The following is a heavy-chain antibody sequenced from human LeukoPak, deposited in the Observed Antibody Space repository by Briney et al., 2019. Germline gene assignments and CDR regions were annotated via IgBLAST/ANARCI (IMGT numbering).Heavy chain of an antibody. CDR1: GFTFTNYW. CDR2: INPDGSST. V-gene: IGHV3-74*01. Sequence: GGSLRLSCAASGFTFTNYWMVWVRQAPGKGLVWVSRINPDGSSTSYVSSVKGRFIISRDNGKNMLYLQMDSLRAEDAAVYYCATSQKAAGPLQYFQHWGQGTLVTVSS. D-gene: IGHD6-13*01. J-gene: IGHJ1*01. CDR3: ATSQKAAGPLQYFQH.